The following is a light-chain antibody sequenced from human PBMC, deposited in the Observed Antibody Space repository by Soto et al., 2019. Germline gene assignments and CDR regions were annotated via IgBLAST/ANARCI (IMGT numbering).Light chain of an antibody. CDR2: GST. CDR3: HAYDSGEWV. CDR1: SSNIGLGYD. V-gene: IGLV1-40*01. Sequence: QSVLTQPPSVSGAPGQRVTISCTGSSSNIGLGYDVHWYQHLPGTAPKLLIFGSTNRPAGVPDRFSGSKSGTSASLAITGLQAEDEADYYCHAYDSGEWVFGGGTKLTVL. J-gene: IGLJ3*02.